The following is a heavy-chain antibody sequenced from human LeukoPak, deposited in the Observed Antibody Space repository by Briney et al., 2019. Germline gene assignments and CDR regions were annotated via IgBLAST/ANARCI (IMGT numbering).Heavy chain of an antibody. CDR1: GFTFSSYS. J-gene: IGHJ3*02. CDR3: ARDRGPGVVVITSGDAFDI. V-gene: IGHV3-21*01. D-gene: IGHD3-22*01. Sequence: GGSLRLSCAASGFTFSSYSMNWVRQAPGKGLEWVSSISSSSSYIYYADSVKGRFTISRDNAKNSLYLQMNSLRAEDTAVYYCARDRGPGVVVITSGDAFDIWGQGTMVTVSS. CDR2: ISSSSSYI.